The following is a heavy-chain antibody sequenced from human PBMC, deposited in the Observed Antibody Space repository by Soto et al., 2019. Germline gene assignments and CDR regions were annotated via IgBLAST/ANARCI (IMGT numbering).Heavy chain of an antibody. V-gene: IGHV4-34*01. D-gene: IGHD1-1*01. Sequence: QVQVQQWGAGLLKFSETLSLTCAVNGGSFSGWYWNWIRQPPGKGLEWIGEASHTGGTNYNPSLESRVTISVDRSRNQLSLKLTSVSAADTAVYYCARSRNLDVWGPGTTVIVSS. CDR3: ARSRNLDV. CDR2: ASHTGGT. J-gene: IGHJ6*02. CDR1: GGSFSGWY.